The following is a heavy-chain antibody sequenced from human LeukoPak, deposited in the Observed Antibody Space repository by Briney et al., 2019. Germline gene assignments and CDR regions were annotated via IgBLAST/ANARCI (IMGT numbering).Heavy chain of an antibody. CDR3: ASLPWGARYFDY. J-gene: IGHJ4*02. D-gene: IGHD1-26*01. Sequence: SETLSLTCTFSGDSSSDYYWSWIRQPAGKGLEWIGRIYTSGSTSYNPSLKSRVTISLDRSKNQFSLKLNSVTAADTAVYYCASLPWGARYFDYWGQGTLVTVSS. V-gene: IGHV4-4*07. CDR2: IYTSGST. CDR1: GDSSSDYY.